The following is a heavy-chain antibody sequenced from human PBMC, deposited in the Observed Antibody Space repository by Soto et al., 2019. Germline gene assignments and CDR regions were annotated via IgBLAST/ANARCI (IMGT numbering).Heavy chain of an antibody. J-gene: IGHJ6*02. CDR3: ARDRTTWQLVLSYYYYGMDV. D-gene: IGHD6-6*01. CDR1: GDSVSSNSAA. V-gene: IGHV6-1*01. CDR2: TYYRSKWYN. Sequence: SQTLSLTCAISGDSVSSNSAAWNWIRQSPSRGLEWLGRTYYRSKWYNDYAVSVKSRITINPDTSKNQFSLQLNSVTPEDTAVYYCARDRTTWQLVLSYYYYGMDVWGQGTTVTVSS.